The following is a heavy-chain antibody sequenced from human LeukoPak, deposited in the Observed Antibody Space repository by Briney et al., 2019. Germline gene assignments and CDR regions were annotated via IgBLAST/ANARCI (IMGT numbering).Heavy chain of an antibody. D-gene: IGHD4-17*01. CDR1: GFTFTSYG. Sequence: PGGSLRLSCAASGFTFTSYGMHWVRQAPGKGLEWVTFIRYDGNNKYYADTVKGRFTISGDNSKNTLYLQMNSLRAEDTAVYYCARDQADYGEIDSWGQGTLVTVSS. J-gene: IGHJ4*02. V-gene: IGHV3-30*02. CDR2: IRYDGNNK. CDR3: ARDQADYGEIDS.